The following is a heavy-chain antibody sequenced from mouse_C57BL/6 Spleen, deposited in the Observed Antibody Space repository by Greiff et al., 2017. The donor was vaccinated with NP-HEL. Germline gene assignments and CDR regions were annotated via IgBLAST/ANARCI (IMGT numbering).Heavy chain of an antibody. Sequence: EVQLQQSGPELVKPGASVKISCKASGYTFTDYYMNWVKQSHGKSLEWIGDINPNNGGTSYNQKFKGKATLTVDKSSSTAYMELRSLTSEDSAVYYCARRPVYYYGSLYFDYWGQGTTLTVSS. V-gene: IGHV1-26*01. CDR3: ARRPVYYYGSLYFDY. CDR1: GYTFTDYY. D-gene: IGHD1-1*01. CDR2: INPNNGGT. J-gene: IGHJ2*01.